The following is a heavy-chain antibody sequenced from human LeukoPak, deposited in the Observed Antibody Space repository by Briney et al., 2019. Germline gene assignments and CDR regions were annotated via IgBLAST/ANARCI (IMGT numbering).Heavy chain of an antibody. CDR1: GYSFTSYW. D-gene: IGHD2-2*01. Sequence: GESLKISCKGSGYSFTSYWIGWVRQMPGKGLEWMGIIYPGDSDTRYSPSFQGQVTISADKSISTAYLQWNSLKASDTAMYYCARFGDCSNTSCCNYYYYYMDVWGKGTTVTVSS. CDR2: IYPGDSDT. CDR3: ARFGDCSNTSCCNYYYYYMDV. J-gene: IGHJ6*03. V-gene: IGHV5-51*01.